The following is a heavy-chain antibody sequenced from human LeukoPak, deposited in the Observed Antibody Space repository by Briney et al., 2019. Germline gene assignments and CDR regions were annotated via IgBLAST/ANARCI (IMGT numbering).Heavy chain of an antibody. CDR3: AAQGGSGYDSGPYYFDY. Sequence: PSETLSLTCTVSGVSISSGAYYWIWIRQHPGKGLEWIGYIYYSGSTYYNPSLKSRVTISVDTSKNQFSLKLSSVTAADTSVYYCAAQGGSGYDSGPYYFDYWGHGTLVTVSS. J-gene: IGHJ4*01. D-gene: IGHD5-12*01. CDR1: GVSISSGAYY. V-gene: IGHV4-31*03. CDR2: IYYSGST.